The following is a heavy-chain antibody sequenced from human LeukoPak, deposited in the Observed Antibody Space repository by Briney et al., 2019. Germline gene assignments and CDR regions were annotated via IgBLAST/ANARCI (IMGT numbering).Heavy chain of an antibody. CDR3: ARDSYSGYDRLLN. CDR1: GFTFSSYS. D-gene: IGHD5-12*01. CDR2: ISSSSSYI. V-gene: IGHV3-21*01. Sequence: GGSLRLSCAASGFTFSSYSMNWVRQAPGKGLEWVSSISSSSSYIYYADSVKGRFTISRDNAKNSLYLQMNSLRAEDTAVYYCARDSYSGYDRLLNWGQGTLVTVSS. J-gene: IGHJ4*02.